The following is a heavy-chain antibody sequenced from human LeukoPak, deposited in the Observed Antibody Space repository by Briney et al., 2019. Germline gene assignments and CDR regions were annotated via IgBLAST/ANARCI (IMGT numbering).Heavy chain of an antibody. D-gene: IGHD3-10*01. V-gene: IGHV1-18*01. J-gene: IGHJ4*02. CDR1: DYTFTSYG. CDR2: LNPYNDLT. CDR3: ARGGFDYYGSGRAFDL. Sequence: GASVKVSCKASDYTFTSYGISWVRQAPGQGLEWMGWLNPYNDLTNYAQSLQGRVTMATETSTNTAYMELRSLRSDDTAVYYCARGGFDYYGSGRAFDLWGQGTLVTVSS.